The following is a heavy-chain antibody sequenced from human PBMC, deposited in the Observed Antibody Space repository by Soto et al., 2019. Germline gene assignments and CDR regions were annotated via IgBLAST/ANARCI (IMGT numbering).Heavy chain of an antibody. D-gene: IGHD3-10*01. CDR1: GGSISSYY. CDR3: ARVDYYGSGSYMVYNWFDP. V-gene: IGHV4-59*01. CDR2: IYYSGST. J-gene: IGHJ5*02. Sequence: SETLSLTCTVSGGSISSYYWSWIRQPPGKGLEWIGYIYYSGSTNYNPSLKSRVTISVDTSKNQFSLKLSSVTAADTAVYYCARVDYYGSGSYMVYNWFDPWGQRPLVTVSP.